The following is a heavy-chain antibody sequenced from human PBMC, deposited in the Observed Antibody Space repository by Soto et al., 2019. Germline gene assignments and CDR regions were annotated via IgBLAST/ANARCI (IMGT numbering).Heavy chain of an antibody. D-gene: IGHD2-15*01. CDR1: GFTFSSHS. Sequence: EVQVVESGGGLIQPGGSLRLSCAASGFTFSSHSMNWVHQAPGKGLEWVSYINGSSSVIYYADSVKGRFTTSRDNAKNSLYLQMNSLRAEDSAFYYCATGYCSGGSCYGAVGYWGQGTLVSVSS. CDR2: INGSSSVI. J-gene: IGHJ4*02. V-gene: IGHV3-48*04. CDR3: ATGYCSGGSCYGAVGY.